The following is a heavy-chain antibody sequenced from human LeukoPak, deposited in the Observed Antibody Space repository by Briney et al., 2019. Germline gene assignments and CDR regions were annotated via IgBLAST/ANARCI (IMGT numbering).Heavy chain of an antibody. CDR3: ARLVSGWYPDY. CDR1: GGSISSGGYS. D-gene: IGHD6-19*01. J-gene: IGHJ4*02. V-gene: IGHV4-31*11. Sequence: PSETLSLTCAVSGGSISSGGYSWSWIRQHPGKGLEWIGYIYYSGSTYYNPSLKSRVTISVDTSKNQFSLKLSSVTAADTAVYYCARLVSGWYPDYWGQGTLVTVSS. CDR2: IYYSGST.